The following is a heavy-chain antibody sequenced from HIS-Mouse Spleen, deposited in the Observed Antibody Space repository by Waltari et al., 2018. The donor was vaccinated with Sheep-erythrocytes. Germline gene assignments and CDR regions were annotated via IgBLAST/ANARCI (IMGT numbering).Heavy chain of an antibody. V-gene: IGHV3-30*04. Sequence: QVQLVESGGGVVQPGRSLRLSCAASGFTFSSYAMHWVRQAPGKGREWVAVISDDGSNKYYADSVKGRFTISRDNSKNTLYLQMNSLRAEDTAVYYCARVSAGELKYYFDYWGQGTLVTVSS. D-gene: IGHD1-26*01. J-gene: IGHJ4*02. CDR3: ARVSAGELKYYFDY. CDR2: ISDDGSNK. CDR1: GFTFSSYA.